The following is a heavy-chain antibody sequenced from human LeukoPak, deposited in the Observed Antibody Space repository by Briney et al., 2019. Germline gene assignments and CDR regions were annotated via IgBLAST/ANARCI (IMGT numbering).Heavy chain of an antibody. Sequence: PGGSLRLSCAASGFTFSDYYMSWIRQAPGKGLEWVSYISSRSNTIYYADSVKGRFTISRDNAKNSLYLHMNSLRSEDTAVYYCARGKTGSYYSRSYYMDVWGKGTTVTISS. D-gene: IGHD3-10*01. V-gene: IGHV3-11*01. CDR1: GFTFSDYY. CDR2: ISSRSNTI. J-gene: IGHJ6*03. CDR3: ARGKTGSYYSRSYYMDV.